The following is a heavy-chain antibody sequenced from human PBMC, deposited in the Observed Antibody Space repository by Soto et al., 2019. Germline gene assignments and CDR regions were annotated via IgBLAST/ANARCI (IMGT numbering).Heavy chain of an antibody. Sequence: ASVKVSCKASGGTFSSYAISWVRQAPGQGLEWMGGIIHIFGTANYAQKFQGRVTITADESTSTAYMELSSLRSEDTAVYYCARAVGITGADAFDIWGQGTMVTVSS. V-gene: IGHV1-69*13. CDR2: IIHIFGTA. D-gene: IGHD7-27*01. J-gene: IGHJ3*02. CDR1: GGTFSSYA. CDR3: ARAVGITGADAFDI.